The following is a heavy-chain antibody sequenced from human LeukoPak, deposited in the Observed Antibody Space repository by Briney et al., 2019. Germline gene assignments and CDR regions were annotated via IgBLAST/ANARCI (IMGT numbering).Heavy chain of an antibody. CDR2: ISTMSSTK. D-gene: IGHD4-17*01. CDR3: ARGKIGYYYGDSDGF. J-gene: IGHJ4*02. CDR1: GFTFSDYY. Sequence: PGGSLRLSCAASGFTFSDYYMSWIRQAPGKGLEWVSYISTMSSTKYYADSVKGRFTISRDSAQSSLYLQMNSLRDEDTAIYYCARGKIGYYYGDSDGFWGQGTLVTVSS. V-gene: IGHV3-11*04.